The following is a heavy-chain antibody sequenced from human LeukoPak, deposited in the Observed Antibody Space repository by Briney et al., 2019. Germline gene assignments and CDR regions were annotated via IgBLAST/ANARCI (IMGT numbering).Heavy chain of an antibody. CDR1: GFTFSSYA. CDR2: ISGSGEST. D-gene: IGHD3-22*01. V-gene: IGHV3-23*01. J-gene: IGHJ4*02. Sequence: GGSLRHTCAASGFTFSSYAMHWVRQAPGKGLEWVSGISGSGESTDYADSVKGRFTISRDNSKNTLFLQMNSLRAEDTAVYYCARARNNYDSSGYSALDYWGQGTMVTVSS. CDR3: ARARNNYDSSGYSALDY.